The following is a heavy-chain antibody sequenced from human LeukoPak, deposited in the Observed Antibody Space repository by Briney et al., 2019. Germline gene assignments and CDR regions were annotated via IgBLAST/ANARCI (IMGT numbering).Heavy chain of an antibody. Sequence: GASVKFSCKASGYTFTSYGISWVRQAPGQGLEWMGWISAYNGNTNYAQKLQGRVTMTTDTSTSTAYMELRSLRSDDTAVYYCARVCEQLVGGCFDYWGQGTLVTVSS. V-gene: IGHV1-18*01. CDR1: GYTFTSYG. CDR3: ARVCEQLVGGCFDY. D-gene: IGHD6-6*01. CDR2: ISAYNGNT. J-gene: IGHJ4*02.